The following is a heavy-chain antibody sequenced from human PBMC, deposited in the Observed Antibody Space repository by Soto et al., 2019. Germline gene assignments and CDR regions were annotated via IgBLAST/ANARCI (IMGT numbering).Heavy chain of an antibody. CDR2: ISYSGYA. Sequence: QVQLQESGQGLVKPSQTLSLTCTVSGGSIRNDNFYWSYLRQRPGKGLEWIGYISYSGYADYHPSLGSRVIISVDPSNNQFSLILNSVPAADMAVYYCARDLEGTVTGRVGFGIWGRETLVTVSS. CDR3: ARDLEGTVTGRVGFGI. J-gene: IGHJ3*02. V-gene: IGHV4-31*03. D-gene: IGHD6-19*01. CDR1: GGSIRNDNFY.